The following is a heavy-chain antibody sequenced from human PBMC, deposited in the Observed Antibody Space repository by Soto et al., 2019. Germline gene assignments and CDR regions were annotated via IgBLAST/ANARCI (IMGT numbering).Heavy chain of an antibody. V-gene: IGHV1-24*01. Sequence: ASVKVSCKVSGYTLAELSMHWVRQAPGKGLEWMGGFGPEDGETIYAQKFQGRVTMTEDTSTHTAYMELSSLRSEDTAVYYCATDVPYDSSRYFDYWGQGTLVTVSS. J-gene: IGHJ4*02. CDR1: GYTLAELS. CDR2: FGPEDGET. CDR3: ATDVPYDSSRYFDY. D-gene: IGHD3-22*01.